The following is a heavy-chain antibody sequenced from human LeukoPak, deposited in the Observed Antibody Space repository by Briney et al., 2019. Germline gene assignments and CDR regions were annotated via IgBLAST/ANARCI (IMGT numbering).Heavy chain of an antibody. D-gene: IGHD3-3*01. CDR2: INPNSGGT. Sequence: ASVKVSCKASGYAFTGYYMHWVRQAPGQGLEWMGWINPNSGGTNYAQKFQGRVTMTRDTSISTAYMELSRLRSDDTAVYYCARDLEWLYPGGAFDIWGQGTMVTVSS. CDR1: GYAFTGYY. J-gene: IGHJ3*02. CDR3: ARDLEWLYPGGAFDI. V-gene: IGHV1-2*02.